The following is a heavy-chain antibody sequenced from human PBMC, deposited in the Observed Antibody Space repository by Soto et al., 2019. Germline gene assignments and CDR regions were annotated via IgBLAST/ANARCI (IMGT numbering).Heavy chain of an antibody. V-gene: IGHV1-69*01. Sequence: QVQLVQSGAELKKPGSSVKVSGKASEGTFASYAISWLRQAPGQGLEGMGGIIPITATANYAQKFQGRVTITADESTSTASMQLSSLRSEDTAVYYCARSQGSSTSLEIYYYYYYGMDDWGQGTTVTVSS. CDR2: IIPITATA. CDR1: EGTFASYA. J-gene: IGHJ6*02. CDR3: ARSQGSSTSLEIYYYYYYGMDD. D-gene: IGHD2-2*01.